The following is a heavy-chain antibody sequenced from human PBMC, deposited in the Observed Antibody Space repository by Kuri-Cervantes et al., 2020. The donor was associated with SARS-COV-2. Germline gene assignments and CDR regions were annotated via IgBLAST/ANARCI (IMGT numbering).Heavy chain of an antibody. V-gene: IGHV4-59*08. D-gene: IGHD5-12*01. CDR2: IYYSGST. J-gene: IGHJ6*02. CDR1: GGSISSYY. Sequence: GSLRLSCTVSGGSISSYYWNWIRQPPGKGLEWIGYIYYSGSTYYNPSLKSRVTISVDTSKNQFSLKLSSVTAADTAVYYCARQVATIYHYYYGMDVWGQGTTVTVSS. CDR3: ARQVATIYHYYYGMDV.